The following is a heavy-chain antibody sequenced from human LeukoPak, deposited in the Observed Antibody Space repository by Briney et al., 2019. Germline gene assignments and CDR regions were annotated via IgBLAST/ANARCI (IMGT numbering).Heavy chain of an antibody. CDR1: GLTFSSYG. Sequence: GGSLRLSCAASGLTFSSYGMHWVRQAPGKGLEWVAVISYDGSNKYYADSVKGRFTISRDNSKNTLYLQMNSLRAEDTAVYYCAKDKSGGYSYGGFDYWGQGTLVTVSS. CDR2: ISYDGSNK. D-gene: IGHD5-18*01. J-gene: IGHJ4*02. V-gene: IGHV3-30*18. CDR3: AKDKSGGYSYGGFDY.